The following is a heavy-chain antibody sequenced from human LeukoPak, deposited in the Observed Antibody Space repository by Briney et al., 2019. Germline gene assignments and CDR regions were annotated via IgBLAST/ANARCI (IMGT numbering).Heavy chain of an antibody. V-gene: IGHV3-23*01. D-gene: IGHD6-19*01. CDR1: RFTFSTYA. CDR3: AKDRETDSGWSFDY. CDR2: ISASGSNT. Sequence: HPGGSLRLSCAASRFTFSTYAMSWVRQAPGKGLEWVSGISASGSNTYYPDSVKGRFTISRDNSKNTLYLQMNSPRAEDTAVYYCAKDRETDSGWSFDYWGQGTLVTVSS. J-gene: IGHJ4*02.